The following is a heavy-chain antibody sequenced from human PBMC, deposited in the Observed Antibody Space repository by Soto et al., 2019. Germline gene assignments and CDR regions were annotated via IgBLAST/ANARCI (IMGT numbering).Heavy chain of an antibody. V-gene: IGHV1-2*04. CDR2: INPNSGGT. CDR3: ARVAVPAAIRGDWFDP. CDR1: GYSLTGCY. Sequence: ASVEVSWKACGYSLTGCYMHWVRQAPGQGLEWMGWINPNSGGTNYAQKFQGWVTMTRDTSISTAYMELSRLRSDDTAVYYCARVAVPAAIRGDWFDPWGQGTLVTVSS. D-gene: IGHD2-2*02. J-gene: IGHJ5*02.